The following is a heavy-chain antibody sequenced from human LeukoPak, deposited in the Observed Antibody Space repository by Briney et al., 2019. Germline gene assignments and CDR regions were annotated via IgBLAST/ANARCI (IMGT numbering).Heavy chain of an antibody. CDR1: GDTFTGYY. J-gene: IGHJ6*03. CDR3: ARWPLTSGYYYYYYYYMDV. V-gene: IGHV1-2*06. D-gene: IGHD3-22*01. CDR2: INPNSGGT. Sequence: GASVKVSCKASGDTFTGYYMHWVRQAPGQGLEWIGRINPNSGGTNYAQKFQGRVTMTRDTSISTAYMELSRLRSDDTAVYYCARWPLTSGYYYYYYYYMDVWGKGTTVTVSS.